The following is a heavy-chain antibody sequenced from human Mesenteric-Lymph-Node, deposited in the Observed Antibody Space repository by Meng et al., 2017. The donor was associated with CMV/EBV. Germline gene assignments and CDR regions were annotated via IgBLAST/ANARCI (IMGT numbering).Heavy chain of an antibody. Sequence: SETLSLTCSVSGASVSSASDYWSWIRQPPGKGLEWIGYVYYTGTTNYNPSLGSRVTISVDTSKNQVSLRLTSLTSADTAVYYCARDPNTAGGFDPWGPGTLVTVSS. CDR2: VYYTGTT. D-gene: IGHD3-10*01. V-gene: IGHV4-61*01. CDR1: GASVSSASDY. CDR3: ARDPNTAGGFDP. J-gene: IGHJ5*02.